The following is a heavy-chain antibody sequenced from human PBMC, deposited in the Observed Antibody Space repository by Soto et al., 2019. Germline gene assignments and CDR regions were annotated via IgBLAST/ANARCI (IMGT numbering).Heavy chain of an antibody. J-gene: IGHJ4*02. D-gene: IGHD6-19*01. CDR2: ISAYNGNT. CDR1: GYTFTSYG. CDR3: ALYSSGWYFDY. Sequence: ASVKVSCKASGYTFTSYGVSWVRQAPGQGLEWMGWISAYNGNTNYAQKLQGRVTMTTDTSTSTAYMELRSLRSDDTAVYYCALYSSGWYFDYWGQGTLVTVSS. V-gene: IGHV1-18*01.